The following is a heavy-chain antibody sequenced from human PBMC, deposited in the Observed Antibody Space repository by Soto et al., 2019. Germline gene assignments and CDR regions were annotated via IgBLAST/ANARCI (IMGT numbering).Heavy chain of an antibody. V-gene: IGHV1-69*01. Sequence: QVQLVQAGAEVKKPGSSVKVSCTASGGTFISYAISWVRQAPGQGLEWMGGIIPIFGTANYAQKFQGRVTITADESTRTAYMELSSLRSEDTAVYYCARPRYDSSGPLDYWGQGSLVTVSS. CDR1: GGTFISYA. CDR3: ARPRYDSSGPLDY. D-gene: IGHD3-22*01. J-gene: IGHJ4*02. CDR2: IIPIFGTA.